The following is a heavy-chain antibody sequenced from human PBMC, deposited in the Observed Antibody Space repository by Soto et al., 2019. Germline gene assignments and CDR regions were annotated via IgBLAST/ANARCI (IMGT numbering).Heavy chain of an antibody. Sequence: QVQLQESGPGLVKPSQTLSLTCTVSGGSISSATYYWSWIRQYTGKGLEWIRYISHSGSTYYNPSLKSRVIISVDTSKNQFSLSLTSVTAADTAVYYCAREYTYGSNIFYCWGQGALVTVSS. CDR3: AREYTYGSNIFYC. CDR2: ISHSGST. V-gene: IGHV4-31*03. D-gene: IGHD4-17*01. J-gene: IGHJ4*02. CDR1: GGSISSATYY.